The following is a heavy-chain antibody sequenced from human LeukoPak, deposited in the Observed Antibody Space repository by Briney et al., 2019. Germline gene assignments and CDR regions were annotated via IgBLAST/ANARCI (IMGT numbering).Heavy chain of an antibody. V-gene: IGHV4-61*01. D-gene: IGHD3-10*01. CDR2: IYYSGSV. CDR3: ARGFGDWGLSWFDP. J-gene: IGHJ5*02. CDR1: GGSVSSGSYY. Sequence: SETLSLTCTVSGGSVSSGSYYWSWIRQPPGKGLEWIGYIYYSGSVKYNPSLKSRVTISVDTSKNQFSLKLTSVTAADTAVYYCARGFGDWGLSWFDPWGQGTLVTVSS.